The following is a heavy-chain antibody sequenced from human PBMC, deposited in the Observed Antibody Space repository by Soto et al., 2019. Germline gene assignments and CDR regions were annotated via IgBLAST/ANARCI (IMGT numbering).Heavy chain of an antibody. V-gene: IGHV3-33*01. CDR3: AREMGSGSYRRGGPPMEYYYYYGMDV. CDR2: IWYDGSNK. CDR1: GFTFSSYG. Sequence: GGSLRLSCAASGFTFSSYGMHWVRQAPGKGLEWVAVIWYDGSNKYYADSVKGRFTISRDNSKNTLYLQMNSLRAEDTTVYYCAREMGSGSYRRGGPPMEYYYYYGMDVWGQGTTVTVSS. D-gene: IGHD1-26*01. J-gene: IGHJ6*02.